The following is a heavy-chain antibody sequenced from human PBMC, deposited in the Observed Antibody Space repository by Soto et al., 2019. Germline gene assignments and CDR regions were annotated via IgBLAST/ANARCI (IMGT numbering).Heavy chain of an antibody. V-gene: IGHV3-53*01. CDR1: GLTVSGKYY. CDR3: AKGWYSRSWYVPLDC. Sequence: GGSLRLSCAAFGLTVSGKYYMAWVRQAPGKGLEWLSALYDLDGIYYADSVKGRFTTSGDSSKNIVYLQMDDLRPADTAVYYCAKGWYSRSWYVPLDCWGQGTLVTVSS. D-gene: IGHD6-13*01. J-gene: IGHJ4*02. CDR2: LYDLDGI.